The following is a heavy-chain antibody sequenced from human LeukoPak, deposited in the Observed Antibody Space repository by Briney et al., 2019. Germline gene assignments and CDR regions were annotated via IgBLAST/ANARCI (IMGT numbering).Heavy chain of an antibody. D-gene: IGHD2-15*01. Sequence: GESLKISCKGSGYSFTNYWIGWVRQMPGKGLEWMGIIYPGDSDTRYSPSFQGQVTISADKSISTAYLQWSSLRASDSAMYYCALKSQGYCSGGRCYIGYWGQGTLVTVSS. CDR2: IYPGDSDT. V-gene: IGHV5-51*01. CDR1: GYSFTNYW. CDR3: ALKSQGYCSGGRCYIGY. J-gene: IGHJ4*02.